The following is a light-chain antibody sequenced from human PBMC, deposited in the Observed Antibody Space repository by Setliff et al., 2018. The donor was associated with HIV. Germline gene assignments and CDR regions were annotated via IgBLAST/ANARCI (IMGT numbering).Light chain of an antibody. V-gene: IGLV2-11*01. Sequence: QSVLTQPRSVSGSPGQSVTISCTGTTTDVGGYNDVSWYQHHPGKAPKLMIYDVTKRPSGVPDRFSGSKSGNTASLTISGVQAEDEADYYCCSYAGIYTYVFGTGTKVTV. CDR3: CSYAGIYTYV. CDR2: DVT. CDR1: TTDVGGYND. J-gene: IGLJ1*01.